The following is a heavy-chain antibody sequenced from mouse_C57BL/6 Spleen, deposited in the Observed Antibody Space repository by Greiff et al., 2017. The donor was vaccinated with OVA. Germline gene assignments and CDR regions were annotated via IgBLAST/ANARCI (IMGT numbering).Heavy chain of an antibody. Sequence: VQLQQSGAELVRPGASVTLSCKASGYTFTDYEMHWVKQTPVHGLEWIGAIDPETGGTAYNQKFKGKAILTADKSSSTAYMELRSLTSEDSAVYYCTRSKGHYYGSSYVNYAMDYWGQGTSVTVSS. J-gene: IGHJ4*01. V-gene: IGHV1-15*01. CDR2: IDPETGGT. CDR1: GYTFTDYE. D-gene: IGHD1-1*01. CDR3: TRSKGHYYGSSYVNYAMDY.